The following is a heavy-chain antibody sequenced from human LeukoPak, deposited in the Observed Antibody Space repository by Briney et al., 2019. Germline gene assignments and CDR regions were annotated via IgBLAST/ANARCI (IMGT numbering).Heavy chain of an antibody. J-gene: IGHJ3*02. CDR3: ARDLAYYDSSGYYRHDAFDI. V-gene: IGHV3-74*01. D-gene: IGHD3-22*01. CDR2: LNGDGSST. CDR1: GFTFSSYW. Sequence: GSLRLSCAASGFTFSSYWMHWVRQAPGKGLVWVSRLNGDGSSTAYADSVEGRFTISRDNAKNTLYLQMHSVRAEDTAVYYCARDLAYYDSSGYYRHDAFDIWGQGTMVTVSS.